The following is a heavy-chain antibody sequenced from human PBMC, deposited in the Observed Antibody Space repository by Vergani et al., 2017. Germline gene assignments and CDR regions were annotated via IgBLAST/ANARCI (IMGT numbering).Heavy chain of an antibody. V-gene: IGHV1-2*04. CDR1: GYTFTYRY. J-gene: IGHJ5*02. Sequence: QVQLVQSGAEVKKTGSSVKVSCKASGYTFTYRYLHWVRQAPGQGLEWMGWINPNSGGTNYAQKFQGWVTMTRDTSISTAYMELSRLRSDDTAVYYCARGKGVLLGDNWFDPWGQGTLVTVSS. CDR2: INPNSGGT. CDR3: ARGKGVLLGDNWFDP. D-gene: IGHD2-21*01.